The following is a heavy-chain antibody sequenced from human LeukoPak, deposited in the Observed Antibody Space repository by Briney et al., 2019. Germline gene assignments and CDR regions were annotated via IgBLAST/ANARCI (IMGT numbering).Heavy chain of an antibody. V-gene: IGHV7-4-1*02. CDR3: ALGGCSSTSCYEYREDWFDP. D-gene: IGHD2-2*01. Sequence: ASVKVSCKASGYTFTSYAMNWVRQAPGQGLEWVGWINTNTGNPTYAQGFTGRFVFSLDTSVSTAYLQISSLKAEDTAVYYCALGGCSSTSCYEYREDWFDPWGQGTLVTVSS. CDR2: INTNTGNP. J-gene: IGHJ5*02. CDR1: GYTFTSYA.